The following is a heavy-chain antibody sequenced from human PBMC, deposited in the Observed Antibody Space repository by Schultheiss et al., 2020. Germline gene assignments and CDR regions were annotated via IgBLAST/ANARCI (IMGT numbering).Heavy chain of an antibody. CDR1: GGSISSGDYY. Sequence: SETLSLTCTVSGGSISSGDYYWSWIRQPPGKGLEWIGYIYYSGSTNYDPSLKSRVTISVDTSKNQFSLRLTSVTAADTAVYYCARGGVVVVAAMGAFDIWGQGTMVTVS. V-gene: IGHV4-61*08. CDR2: IYYSGST. J-gene: IGHJ3*02. CDR3: ARGGVVVVAAMGAFDI. D-gene: IGHD2-15*01.